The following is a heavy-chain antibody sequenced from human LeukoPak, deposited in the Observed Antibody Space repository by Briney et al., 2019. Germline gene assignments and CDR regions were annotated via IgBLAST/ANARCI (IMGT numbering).Heavy chain of an antibody. CDR1: GGTFSSYA. CDR3: ARVREGGAAFDI. V-gene: IGHV1-69*05. CDR2: IIPIFGTA. D-gene: IGHD1-26*01. Sequence: ASVKVSCKASGGTFSSYAISRVRQAPGQGLEWMGGIIPIFGTANYAQKFQGRVTITTDESTSTAYMELSSLRSEDTAVYYCARVREGGAAFDIWGQGTMVTVSS. J-gene: IGHJ3*02.